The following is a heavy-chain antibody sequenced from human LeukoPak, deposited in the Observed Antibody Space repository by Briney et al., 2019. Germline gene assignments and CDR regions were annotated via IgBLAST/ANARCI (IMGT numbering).Heavy chain of an antibody. CDR1: GFTFSTYS. D-gene: IGHD4-17*01. J-gene: IGHJ3*02. CDR2: ISRDSSTI. V-gene: IGHV3-48*02. CDR3: ARGLTTVTTWAFDI. Sequence: PGGSLRLSCVDSGFTFSTYSINWVRQSPGKGLEWVSYISRDSSTIYYAHSVKGRFTISRDNAENSLYLQMNSLRDEDTAVYYCARGLTTVTTWAFDIWGRGTMVTVSS.